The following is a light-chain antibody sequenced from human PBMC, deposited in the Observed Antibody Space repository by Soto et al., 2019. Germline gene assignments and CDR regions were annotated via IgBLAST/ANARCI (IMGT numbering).Light chain of an antibody. V-gene: IGKV1-9*01. J-gene: IGKJ3*01. CDR3: QQANSFPLT. Sequence: IQLTQSPSSLSASVGDRVTISCRASQGIGSYLAWYQQKPGQAPRLLIFAASTLETGVPSRFSGSGFGPDFTLTISSLQPEDLATYYCQQANSFPLTFGPGTKLHI. CDR2: AAS. CDR1: QGIGSY.